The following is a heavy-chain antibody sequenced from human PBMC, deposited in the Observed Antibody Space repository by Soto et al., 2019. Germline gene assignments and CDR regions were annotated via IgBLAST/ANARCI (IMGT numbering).Heavy chain of an antibody. V-gene: IGHV3-21*01. CDR1: GFTFSSYS. D-gene: IGHD4-17*01. Sequence: ESGGGLVKPGGSLRLSCEASGFTFSSYSMNWVRQAPGKGLEWVSSISRSRTYIYYADSVKGRFTISRDNAKNSLYLQMNRLSAEDTAVYYCTRDLTPVTTMAYYYYGIDVWGQGTTVTVSS. CDR3: TRDLTPVTTMAYYYYGIDV. J-gene: IGHJ6*02. CDR2: ISRSRTYI.